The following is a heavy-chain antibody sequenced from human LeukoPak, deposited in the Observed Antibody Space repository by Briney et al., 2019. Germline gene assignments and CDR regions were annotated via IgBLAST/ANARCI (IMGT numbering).Heavy chain of an antibody. Sequence: SETLSLTCTVSGVSISSYYWSWIRQPPGKGLEWIGYIYYSGSTNYNPSLKSRVTISVDTSKNQFSLKLSSVTAADTAVYYCARGRSFNWFDPWGQGTLVTVSS. CDR1: GVSISSYY. V-gene: IGHV4-59*08. CDR2: IYYSGST. J-gene: IGHJ5*02. CDR3: ARGRSFNWFDP.